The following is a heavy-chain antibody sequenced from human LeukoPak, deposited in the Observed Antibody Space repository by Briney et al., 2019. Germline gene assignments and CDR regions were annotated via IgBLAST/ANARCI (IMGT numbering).Heavy chain of an antibody. Sequence: GGSLRLSCAASGFTFSSYGMHWVRQAPGKGLEWVAVISYDGSNKYYADSVKGRFTISRDISKNTLYLQMNSLRAEDTALYYCARDKSDAFDIWGQGTMVTVSS. J-gene: IGHJ3*02. CDR2: ISYDGSNK. CDR1: GFTFSSYG. V-gene: IGHV3-30*03. CDR3: ARDKSDAFDI.